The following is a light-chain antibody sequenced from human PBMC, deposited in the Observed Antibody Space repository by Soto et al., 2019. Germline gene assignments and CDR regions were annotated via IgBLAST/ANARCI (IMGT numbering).Light chain of an antibody. CDR3: SSYTTSSTVV. Sequence: QSALTQPASVSGSPGQSITISCTGTSSDVGAYNSVSWYQQHTGKAPKLMIYDVSNRPSGVSNRFSGSKSDNTASLTISGLQAEDEADYYCSSYTTSSTVVFGGGTKLTVL. J-gene: IGLJ2*01. V-gene: IGLV2-14*03. CDR2: DVS. CDR1: SSDVGAYNS.